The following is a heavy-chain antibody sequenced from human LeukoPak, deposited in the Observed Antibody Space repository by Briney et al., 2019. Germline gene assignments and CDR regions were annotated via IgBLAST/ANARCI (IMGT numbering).Heavy chain of an antibody. CDR1: GASIISNNW. D-gene: IGHD3-3*01. J-gene: IGHJ6*02. CDR3: ARDRPLIRFLEWLPTRYGMDA. V-gene: IGHV4-4*02. Sequence: SETLSLTCAVSGASIISNNWWSWVRQPSGKGLEWIGEIWHSGTTNYNPSLKSRVTISVDTSKNQFSLKLSSVTAADTAVYYCARDRPLIRFLEWLPTRYGMDAWGQGTTVTVSS. CDR2: IWHSGTT.